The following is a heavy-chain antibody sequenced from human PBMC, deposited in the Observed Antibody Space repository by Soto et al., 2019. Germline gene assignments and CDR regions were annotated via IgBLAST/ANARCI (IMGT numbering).Heavy chain of an antibody. D-gene: IGHD6-13*01. CDR1: GDSVSSNSAA. J-gene: IGHJ3*02. CDR2: TYYRSKWYN. V-gene: IGHV6-1*01. Sequence: SQTLSLTCAISGDSVSSNSAAWNWIRQSPSRGLEWLGRTYYRSKWYNDYAVSVKSRITINPDTSKNQFSLHLNSVTPEDTAVYYCAREGXPYSSSYSLIPARAFDIWGQGTMVTVSS. CDR3: AREGXPYSSSYSLIPARAFDI.